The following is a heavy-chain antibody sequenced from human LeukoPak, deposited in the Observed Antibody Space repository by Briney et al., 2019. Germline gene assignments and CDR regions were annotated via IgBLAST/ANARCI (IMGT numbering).Heavy chain of an antibody. Sequence: GASVKVSCKASGYTFTSYDINWVRQATGQGLEWMGWMNPNSGNTGYAQKFQGRVTMTRNTSISTAYMELSSLGSEDTAVYYCARVGYDFWSGYSNWFDPWGQGTLVTVSS. V-gene: IGHV1-8*01. CDR3: ARVGYDFWSGYSNWFDP. CDR2: MNPNSGNT. D-gene: IGHD3-3*01. J-gene: IGHJ5*02. CDR1: GYTFTSYD.